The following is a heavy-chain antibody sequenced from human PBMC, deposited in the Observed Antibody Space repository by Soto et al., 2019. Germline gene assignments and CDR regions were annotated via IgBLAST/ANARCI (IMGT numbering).Heavy chain of an antibody. V-gene: IGHV1-8*01. D-gene: IGHD2-2*01. CDR3: AADIVLVPAAMRYSQH. J-gene: IGHJ1*01. Sequence: ASVKVSCKASGYTFTSYDINWVRQATGQGLEWMGWMNPNRGNTGYAQKFQGRVTMTRNTSISTAYMELSSLRSEDTAVYYCAADIVLVPAAMRYSQHWGQGTLVTVSS. CDR1: GYTFTSYD. CDR2: MNPNRGNT.